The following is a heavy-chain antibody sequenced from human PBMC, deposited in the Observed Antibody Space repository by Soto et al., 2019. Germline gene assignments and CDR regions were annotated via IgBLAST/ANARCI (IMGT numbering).Heavy chain of an antibody. CDR1: GESFSGYY. J-gene: IGHJ4*02. V-gene: IGHV4-34*01. CDR3: ARGRSGCSGGSCYYVDY. CDR2: INHSGST. D-gene: IGHD2-15*01. Sequence: QVQLQQWGAGLLKPSETLSLTCAVYGESFSGYYWSWIRQPPGKGLEWIGEINHSGSTTYNPSLKGRVTISVATSKNQFFLKLSSVTAADTAVYYCARGRSGCSGGSCYYVDYWGQGTLVTVSS.